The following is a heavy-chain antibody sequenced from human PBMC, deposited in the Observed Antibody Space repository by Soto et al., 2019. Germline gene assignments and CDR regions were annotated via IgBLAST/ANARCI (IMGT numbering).Heavy chain of an antibody. CDR3: ARHRARHWVDP. CDR2: IYSSGST. CDR1: GGSISSSSYY. V-gene: IGHV4-39*01. Sequence: QLQLQESGPGLVKPSETLSLTCIVSGGSISSSSYYWGWIRQPPGKGLEWIGSIYSSGSTFYTPSLKSRVTLSVDPSKSQFSLKLSSVTAADTAVFFCARHRARHWVDPWGQGTLVTVSS. D-gene: IGHD6-6*01. J-gene: IGHJ5*02.